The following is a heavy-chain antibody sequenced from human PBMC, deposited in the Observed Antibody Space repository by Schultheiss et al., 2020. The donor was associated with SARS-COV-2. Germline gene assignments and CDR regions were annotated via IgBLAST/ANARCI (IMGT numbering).Heavy chain of an antibody. CDR3: AKVVVVPAARTLRAPDY. D-gene: IGHD2-2*01. CDR1: GFTVSSNY. J-gene: IGHJ4*02. Sequence: GESLKISCAASGFTVSSNYMSWIRQAPGKGLEWVSYISSSSSYTNYADSVKGRFTISRDNAKNSLYLQMSSLRAEDTAVYYCAKVVVVPAARTLRAPDYWGQGTLVTVSS. CDR2: ISSSSSYT. V-gene: IGHV3-11*03.